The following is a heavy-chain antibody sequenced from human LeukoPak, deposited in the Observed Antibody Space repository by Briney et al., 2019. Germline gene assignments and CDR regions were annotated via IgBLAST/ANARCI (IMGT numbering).Heavy chain of an antibody. J-gene: IGHJ4*02. D-gene: IGHD3-22*01. V-gene: IGHV3-30*18. CDR3: AKDGAPEGTMIVVPHFDY. CDR1: GFTFSSYG. Sequence: GGSLRLSCAASGFTFSSYGMHWVRQAPGKGLEWVAVISYDGSNKYYADSVKGRFTISRDNSKNTLYLQMNSLRAEDTAVYYCAKDGAPEGTMIVVPHFDYWGQGTLVTVFS. CDR2: ISYDGSNK.